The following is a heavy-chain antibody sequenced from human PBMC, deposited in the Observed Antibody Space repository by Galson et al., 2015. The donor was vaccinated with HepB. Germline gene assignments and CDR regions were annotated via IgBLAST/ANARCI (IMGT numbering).Heavy chain of an antibody. D-gene: IGHD4-17*01. J-gene: IGHJ3*02. CDR3: AREGPGADYGDYVYAFDI. CDR2: TYYRSKWYN. V-gene: IGHV6-1*01. CDR1: GDSVSSNSAA. Sequence: CAISGDSVSSNSAAWNRIRQSPSRGLEWLGRTYYRSKWYNDYAVSVKSRITINPDTSKNQFSLQLNSVTPEDTAVYYCAREGPGADYGDYVYAFDIWGQGTMVTVSS.